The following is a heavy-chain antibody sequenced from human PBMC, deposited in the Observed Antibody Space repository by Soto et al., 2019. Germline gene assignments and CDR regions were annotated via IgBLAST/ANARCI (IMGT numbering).Heavy chain of an antibody. CDR1: GGTFSSYT. J-gene: IGHJ5*02. CDR3: ASGPANSWFDP. CDR2: IIPILGIA. D-gene: IGHD6-25*01. Sequence: GASVKVSCKASGGTFSSYTISWVRQAPGQGLEWMGRIIPILGIANYAQKFQGRVTITADKSTSTAYMELRSLRSDDTAVYYCASGPANSWFDPWGQGTLVTVSS. V-gene: IGHV1-69*02.